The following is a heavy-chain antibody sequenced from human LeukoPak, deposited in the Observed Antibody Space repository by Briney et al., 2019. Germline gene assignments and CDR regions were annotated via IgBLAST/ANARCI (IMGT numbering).Heavy chain of an antibody. CDR3: ARVGYSYVINDWSRTGLGAYPTKYYYHMDV. V-gene: IGHV4-34*01. D-gene: IGHD5-18*01. CDR1: GGPFSGYY. J-gene: IGHJ6*03. CDR2: INHSGSS. Sequence: SETLSLTCAVYGGPFSGYYWSWIRQPPGKGLEWIGEINHSGSSNYNPSLKSRVTISGDTSKNQFSLKLSSVTAADTAVYFCARVGYSYVINDWSRTGLGAYPTKYYYHMDVWGKGTTVTVSS.